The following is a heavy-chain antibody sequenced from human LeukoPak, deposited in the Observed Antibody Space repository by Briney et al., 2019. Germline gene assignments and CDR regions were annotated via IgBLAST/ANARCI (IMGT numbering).Heavy chain of an antibody. V-gene: IGHV3-23*01. CDR2: ISGSGGST. D-gene: IGHD2-2*01. Sequence: GGSLRLSCAASGFTFSSYAMSWVRQAPGKGLEWVSAISGSGGSTYYADSVKGRFTISRDNSKNTLYLQMNSLRAEDTAVYYCAKDQRIVVVPAAPPDAFDIWGQGTMVTASS. J-gene: IGHJ3*02. CDR3: AKDQRIVVVPAAPPDAFDI. CDR1: GFTFSSYA.